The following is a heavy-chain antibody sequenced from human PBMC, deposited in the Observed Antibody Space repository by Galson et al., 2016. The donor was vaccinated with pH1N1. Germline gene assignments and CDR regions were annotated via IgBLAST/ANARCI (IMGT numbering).Heavy chain of an antibody. V-gene: IGHV6-1*01. CDR1: GDSVSSNSAA. J-gene: IGHJ4*02. CDR3: ARDGIAAAGIRRDQYYFDC. Sequence: CAISGDSVSSNSAAWNWIRQPPSRGLEWLGRTYYRSKWYNDYAVSVKSRITINPDTSKNQFSLQLNSVTPEDTAVYYCARDGIAAAGIRRDQYYFDCWGQGTLVTVSS. CDR2: TYYRSKWYN. D-gene: IGHD6-13*01.